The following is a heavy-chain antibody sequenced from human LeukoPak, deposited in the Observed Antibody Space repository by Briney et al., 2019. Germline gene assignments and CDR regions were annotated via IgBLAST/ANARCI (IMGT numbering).Heavy chain of an antibody. V-gene: IGHV5-51*01. CDR2: IHPGDSDT. D-gene: IGHD2-2*01. CDR3: ARHQGYCSSTSCFYGMDV. CDR1: GYSFTHW. Sequence: GESLQISCKGSGYSFTHWIGWVRQMPGKGLEWMGVIHPGDSDTRYSPSFQGQVTISADKSISTAYLQWSSLKASDTAMYYCARHQGYCSSTSCFYGMDVWGQGTTVTVSS. J-gene: IGHJ6*02.